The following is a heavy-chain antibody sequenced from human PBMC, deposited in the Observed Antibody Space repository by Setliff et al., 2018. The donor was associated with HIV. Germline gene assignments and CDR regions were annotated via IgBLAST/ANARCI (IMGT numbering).Heavy chain of an antibody. CDR1: GGSFSGYY. J-gene: IGHJ4*02. V-gene: IGHV4-34*01. CDR2: INHNGIT. CDR3: ARPGYRFGYGGDY. Sequence: SETLSLTCAVYGGSFSGYYWSWIRKPPGKGLEWIGEINHNGITNYNPSLKSRVTISVDTSKNQFSLKLRSVTAADTAVYYCARPGYRFGYGGDYWGQGTLVTVSS. D-gene: IGHD5-18*01.